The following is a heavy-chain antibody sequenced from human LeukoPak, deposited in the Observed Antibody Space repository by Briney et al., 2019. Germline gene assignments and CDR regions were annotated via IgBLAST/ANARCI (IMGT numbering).Heavy chain of an antibody. V-gene: IGHV1-2*02. D-gene: IGHD3-9*01. CDR3: AREVADILTGYDAFDI. Sequence: GASVKVSCKASGYTFTGYYMHWVRQAPGQGLEWMGWINPNSGGTNYAQRFQGRVTMTRDTSISTAYMELSRLRSDDTAVYYCAREVADILTGYDAFDIWGQGTMVTVPS. CDR2: INPNSGGT. J-gene: IGHJ3*02. CDR1: GYTFTGYY.